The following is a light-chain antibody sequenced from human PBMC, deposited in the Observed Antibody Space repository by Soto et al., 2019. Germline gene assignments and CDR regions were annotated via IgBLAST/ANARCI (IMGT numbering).Light chain of an antibody. CDR2: DAS. Sequence: DIQMTQSPSTLSASVGDRVTIACRASQSISNLLAWYQQRPGKAPQLLIYDASTLLIGVPSRFSGSGFGTEFTLTISSLQPDDFATYYCQQFNRYSSWTFGQGTKVEI. CDR3: QQFNRYSSWT. V-gene: IGKV1-5*01. J-gene: IGKJ1*01. CDR1: QSISNL.